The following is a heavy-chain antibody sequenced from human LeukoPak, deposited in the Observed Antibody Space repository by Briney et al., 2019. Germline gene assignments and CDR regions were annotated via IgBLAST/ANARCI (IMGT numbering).Heavy chain of an antibody. CDR3: ARVSRLEWLIFDY. CDR2: IYYSGST. V-gene: IGHV4-39*07. Sequence: PSETLSLTCTVSGGSISSSSYYWGWIRQPPGKGLEWIGSIYYSGSTYYNPPLKSRVTISVDTSKNQFSLKLSSVTAADTAVYYCARVSRLEWLIFDYWGQGTLVTVSS. CDR1: GGSISSSSYY. J-gene: IGHJ4*02. D-gene: IGHD3-3*01.